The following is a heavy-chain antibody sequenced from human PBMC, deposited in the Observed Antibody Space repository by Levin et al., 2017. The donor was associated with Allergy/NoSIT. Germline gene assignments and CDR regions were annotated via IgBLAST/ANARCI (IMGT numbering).Heavy chain of an antibody. J-gene: IGHJ4*02. CDR1: GFTFSSYW. CDR2: INSDGSNK. Sequence: PGGSLRLSCAASGFTFSSYWMHWVRHAPGKGLVWVSRINSDGSNKNYADSVKGRFTISRDNAKNTLYLQMNSLRAEDTAVYYCARALIVGATSGGDYWGQGTLVTVSS. V-gene: IGHV3-74*01. D-gene: IGHD1-26*01. CDR3: ARALIVGATSGGDY.